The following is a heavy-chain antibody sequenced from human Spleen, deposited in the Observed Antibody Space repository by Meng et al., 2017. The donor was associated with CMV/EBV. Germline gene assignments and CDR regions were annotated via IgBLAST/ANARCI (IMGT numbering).Heavy chain of an antibody. V-gene: IGHV4-34*01. Sequence: SETLSLTCAVHGGSFSAHYWSWIRQPPGKGLEWIGEINDSESANSNPSLKRRVTMSVDTSKNQFSLRLSSVTAADTAVYYCARGQGFSHGLALDYWGQGSLVTVSS. CDR3: ARGQGFSHGLALDY. CDR2: INDSESA. CDR1: GGSFSAHY. D-gene: IGHD5-18*01. J-gene: IGHJ4*02.